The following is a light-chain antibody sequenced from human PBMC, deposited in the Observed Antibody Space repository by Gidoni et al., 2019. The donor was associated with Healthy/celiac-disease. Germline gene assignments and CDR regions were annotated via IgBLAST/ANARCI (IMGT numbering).Light chain of an antibody. Sequence: SYELTQPPSVSVSPGQTASITCSGDNLGDKYACWYQQKPGQSPVLVIYQDSKRPSGIPERFSGSNSGNTATLTISGTQAMDEADYYCQAWDSYVVFGGGTKLTVL. CDR2: QDS. J-gene: IGLJ2*01. V-gene: IGLV3-1*01. CDR1: NLGDKY. CDR3: QAWDSYVV.